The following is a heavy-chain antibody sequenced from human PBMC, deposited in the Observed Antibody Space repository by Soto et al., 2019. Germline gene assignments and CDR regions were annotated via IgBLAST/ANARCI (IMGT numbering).Heavy chain of an antibody. CDR2: ISYDGSNK. Sequence: PGGSLRLSCAASGFTFSSYAMHWVRQAPGKGLEWVAVISYDGSNKYYADSVKGRFTISRDNSKNTLYLQMNSLRAEDTAVYYCARDNKDCISTSCYYYYGMDVWGQGTTVTVSS. D-gene: IGHD2-2*01. CDR1: GFTFSSYA. CDR3: ARDNKDCISTSCYYYYGMDV. V-gene: IGHV3-30-3*01. J-gene: IGHJ6*02.